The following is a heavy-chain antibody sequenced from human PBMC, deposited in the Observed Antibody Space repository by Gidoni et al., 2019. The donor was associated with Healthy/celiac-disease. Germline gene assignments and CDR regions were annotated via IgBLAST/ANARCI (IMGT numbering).Heavy chain of an antibody. CDR1: AFTCMSEG. CDR3: ARDGGGTIFGVVITNMDV. CDR2: IWYDGSNQ. V-gene: IGHV3-33*01. Sequence: QVQLAASEGGVVQPGRSLRVADAASAFTCMSEGRHWVHQAPGKGLEWVAVIWYDGSNQYSSDSVKGRFTISRDKYRNTLSLQMNSMRAEDTAVYDCARDGGGTIFGVVITNMDVWGQGPTVTVSS. J-gene: IGHJ6*02. D-gene: IGHD3-3*01.